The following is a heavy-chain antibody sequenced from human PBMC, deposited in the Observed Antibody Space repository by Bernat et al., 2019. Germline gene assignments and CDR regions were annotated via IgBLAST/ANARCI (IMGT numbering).Heavy chain of an antibody. CDR2: INHDSGLL. Sequence: EVQLVESGGGLVQPGGSLRFSCAASGFIFNNYPMNWVRQAPGRGLESISHINHDSGLLYYADSVRGRFTISRDNAQNSLYLQMSSLRAEDTALYYCTRDVSRIDFEYWGQGALVTVSS. CDR1: GFIFNNYP. V-gene: IGHV3-48*01. J-gene: IGHJ4*02. CDR3: TRDVSRIDFEY. D-gene: IGHD2-21*01.